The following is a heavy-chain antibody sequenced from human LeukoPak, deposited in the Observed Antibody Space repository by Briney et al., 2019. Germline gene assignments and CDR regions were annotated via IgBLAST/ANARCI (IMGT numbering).Heavy chain of an antibody. CDR2: INHSGST. CDR1: GDSISSGDYY. CDR3: ARGPVLRYFDWLLSPYFDY. D-gene: IGHD3-9*01. Sequence: SQTLSLTCTVSGDSISSGDYYWSWIRQPPGKGLEWIGEINHSGSTNYNPSLKSRVTISVDTSKNQFSLKLSSVTAADTAVYYCARGPVLRYFDWLLSPYFDYWGQGTLVTVSS. V-gene: IGHV4-30-4*08. J-gene: IGHJ4*02.